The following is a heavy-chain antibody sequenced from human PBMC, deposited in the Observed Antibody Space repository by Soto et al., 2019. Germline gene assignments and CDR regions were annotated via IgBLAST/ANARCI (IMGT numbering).Heavy chain of an antibody. Sequence: QVQLQESGPGLVKPSGTLSLTCAVSSGSISSSNWWSWVRQPPGKGLEWIGEIYHSGSTNYNPSLKSRVTISVDKSRNPCSLKLSSVTAADTAVYYCAGVQSHYGDYGAFNYWGQGTLVTVSS. CDR2: IYHSGST. CDR3: AGVQSHYGDYGAFNY. J-gene: IGHJ4*02. V-gene: IGHV4-4*02. CDR1: SGSISSSNW. D-gene: IGHD4-17*01.